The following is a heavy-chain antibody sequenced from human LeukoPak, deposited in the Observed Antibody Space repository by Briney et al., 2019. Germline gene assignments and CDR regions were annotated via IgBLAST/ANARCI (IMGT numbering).Heavy chain of an antibody. CDR1: GGTFISYA. Sequence: SVKVSCKASGGTFISYAISWVRQAPGQGLEWMGRIIPIFGTANYAQKFQGRVTITTDESTSTAYMELSSLRSEDTAVYYCARAPPTYSSGWFNFDYWGQGTLVTVSS. J-gene: IGHJ4*02. D-gene: IGHD6-19*01. CDR3: ARAPPTYSSGWFNFDY. V-gene: IGHV1-69*05. CDR2: IIPIFGTA.